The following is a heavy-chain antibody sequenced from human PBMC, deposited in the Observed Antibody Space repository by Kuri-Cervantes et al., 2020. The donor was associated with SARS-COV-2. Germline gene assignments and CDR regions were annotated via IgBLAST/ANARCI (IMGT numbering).Heavy chain of an antibody. CDR3: ARVGPGDIVATIQGWPFDY. CDR2: ISSSSSYI. J-gene: IGHJ4*02. V-gene: IGHV3-21*01. Sequence: GESLKISCLASGFTFSSYVMSWVRQAPGKGLEWVSSISSSSSYIYYADSVKGRFTISRDNAKNSLYLQMNSLRAEDTAVYYCARVGPGDIVATIQGWPFDYWGQGTLVTVSS. CDR1: GFTFSSYV. D-gene: IGHD5-12*01.